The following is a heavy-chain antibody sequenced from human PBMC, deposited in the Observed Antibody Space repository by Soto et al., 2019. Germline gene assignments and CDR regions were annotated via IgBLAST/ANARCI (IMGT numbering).Heavy chain of an antibody. Sequence: ASVKVSCKTSGYIFTSHEITWVRLPAGQGLDWMGWVNPNTGGTHYAQRFQGGVTITYDTSINTAYMELNSLRSDDTAVYYCARGSSPTVTTPPGAAFEPWGQGTLVTVSS. J-gene: IGHJ5*02. V-gene: IGHV1-8*01. CDR2: VNPNTGGT. CDR3: ARGSSPTVTTPPGAAFEP. D-gene: IGHD4-17*01. CDR1: GYIFTSHE.